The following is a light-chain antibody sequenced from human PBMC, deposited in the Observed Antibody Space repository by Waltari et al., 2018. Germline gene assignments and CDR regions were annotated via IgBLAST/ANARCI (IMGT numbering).Light chain of an antibody. Sequence: QSALTQPASVSGSPGQSITISCTGTSSDIGAYKYVSWYQQHSGKAPRLILYDVSSRPSGCPNRFSGSKSGNTGSLAIAGLQADDDGDYYCSSDAGGNCLGLFGAGTKLPVL. CDR2: DVS. V-gene: IGLV2-14*03. CDR3: SSDAGGNCLGL. J-gene: IGLJ2*01. CDR1: SSDIGAYKY.